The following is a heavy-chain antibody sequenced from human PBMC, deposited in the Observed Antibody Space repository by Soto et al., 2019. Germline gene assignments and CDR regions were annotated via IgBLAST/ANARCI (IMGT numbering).Heavy chain of an antibody. V-gene: IGHV3-9*01. Sequence: EVQLVESGGGLVQPGRSLRLSCAASGFTFDDYAMHWVRQAPGKGLEWVSGISWNSGSIGYADSVKGRFTISRDNAKNSLYLQMNSLRAEDTALYYCASTGPWGQGTLVTVSS. CDR3: ASTGP. CDR2: ISWNSGSI. J-gene: IGHJ5*02. CDR1: GFTFDDYA.